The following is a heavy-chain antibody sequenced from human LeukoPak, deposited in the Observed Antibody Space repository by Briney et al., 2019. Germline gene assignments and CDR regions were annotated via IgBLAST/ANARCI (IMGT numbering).Heavy chain of an antibody. CDR3: ARAARRITAAHPSYFDY. D-gene: IGHD3-10*01. Sequence: ASVKVSCKASGYTFTSYDINWVRQATGQGLEWMGWMNPNSGNTGYAQKFQGRVTITRNTSISTAYMELSSLRSEDTAVYYCARAARRITAAHPSYFDYWGQGTLVTVSS. V-gene: IGHV1-8*03. CDR2: MNPNSGNT. CDR1: GYTFTSYD. J-gene: IGHJ4*02.